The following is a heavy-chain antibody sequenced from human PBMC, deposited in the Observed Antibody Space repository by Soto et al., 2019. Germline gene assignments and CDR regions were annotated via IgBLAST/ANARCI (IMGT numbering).Heavy chain of an antibody. CDR2: IKQDGSEK. CDR3: AREGVTIFGVVIMVLGY. Sequence: PGGSLRLSCAASGFTFSSYWMSWVRQAPGKGLEWVANIKQDGSEKYYVDSVKGRFTISRDNAKNSLYLQMNSLRAEDTAVYYCAREGVTIFGVVIMVLGYWGQGTLVTVSS. J-gene: IGHJ4*02. D-gene: IGHD3-3*01. V-gene: IGHV3-7*01. CDR1: GFTFSSYW.